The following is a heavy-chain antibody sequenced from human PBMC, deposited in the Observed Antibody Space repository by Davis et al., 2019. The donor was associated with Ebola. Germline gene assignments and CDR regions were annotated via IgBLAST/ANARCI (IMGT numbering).Heavy chain of an antibody. Sequence: GESPKTPCAASEFLFSDYWMSWVRQAPGKGLEWVASIKQDVSERYYVDSVKGRFTISRDNAKNSLYLQMNSLRAEDTAVYYCARAHRSSPWR. J-gene: IGHJ5*02. CDR1: EFLFSDYW. CDR3: ARAHRSSP. CDR2: IKQDVSER. V-gene: IGHV3-7*04.